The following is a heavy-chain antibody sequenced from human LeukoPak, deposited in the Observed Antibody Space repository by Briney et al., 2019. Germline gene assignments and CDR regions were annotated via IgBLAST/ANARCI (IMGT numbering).Heavy chain of an antibody. V-gene: IGHV4-59*01. CDR1: GGSISSYF. D-gene: IGHD2-21*02. Sequence: PSETLSLTCTVSGGSISSYFWSWIRQPPGKGLEWIGDIYYSGSTNYNPSLKSRVTISVDMSKNQFSLKLSSVTAADTAVYYCARGSVTATSPFGYWGQGTLVTVSS. CDR2: IYYSGST. J-gene: IGHJ4*02. CDR3: ARGSVTATSPFGY.